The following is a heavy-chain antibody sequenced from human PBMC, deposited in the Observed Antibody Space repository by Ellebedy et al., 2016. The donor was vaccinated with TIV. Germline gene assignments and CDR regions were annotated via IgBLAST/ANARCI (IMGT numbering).Heavy chain of an antibody. CDR2: ISAYNGNT. V-gene: IGHV1-18*01. D-gene: IGHD3-22*01. J-gene: IGHJ3*02. Sequence: AASVKVSCKASGHTFTSYGISWVRQAPGQGLEWMGWISAYNGNTNYAQKLQGRVTMTTDTSTSTAYMELRSLRSDDTAVYYCAVGVYYDSSGSNAFDIWGQGTMVTVSS. CDR3: AVGVYYDSSGSNAFDI. CDR1: GHTFTSYG.